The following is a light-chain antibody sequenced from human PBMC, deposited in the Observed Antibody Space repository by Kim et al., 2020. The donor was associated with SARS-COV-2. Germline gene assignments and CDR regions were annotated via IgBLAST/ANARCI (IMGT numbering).Light chain of an antibody. J-gene: IGKJ4*01. V-gene: IGKV3-11*01. CDR2: DAS. CDR1: QSVSSY. CDR3: QQRSNWPPIT. Sequence: EIVLTQSPATLPLSPGERATLSCRASQSVSSYLAWYQQKPGQAPRLLIYDASNRATGIPARFSGSGSGTDFTLTISSLEPEDFAVYYCQQRSNWPPITFGGGTKLEI.